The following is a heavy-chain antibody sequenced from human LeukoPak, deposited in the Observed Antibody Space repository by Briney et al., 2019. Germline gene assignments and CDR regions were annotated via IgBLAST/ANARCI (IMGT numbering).Heavy chain of an antibody. CDR3: ARRGASSGGLDY. Sequence: GESLRLSCAASGFTFSSYSMNWVRQAPGKGLEWVSYISSSSTIYYADSVKGRFTISRDNAKNSLYLQMNSLRAEDTAVYYCARRGASSGGLDYWGQGTLVTVSS. CDR1: GFTFSSYS. V-gene: IGHV3-48*01. CDR2: ISSSSTI. J-gene: IGHJ4*02. D-gene: IGHD6-19*01.